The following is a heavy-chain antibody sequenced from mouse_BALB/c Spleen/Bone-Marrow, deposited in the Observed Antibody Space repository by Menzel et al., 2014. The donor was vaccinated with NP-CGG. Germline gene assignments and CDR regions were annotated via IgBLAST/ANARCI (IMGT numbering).Heavy chain of an antibody. D-gene: IGHD2-3*01. J-gene: IGHJ4*01. CDR1: GLTFSNYG. CDR3: ARRDGGPMDY. CDR2: ISSGGSYT. V-gene: IGHV5-6*02. Sequence: EVMLVESGGDLVKPGGSLKLSCAASGLTFSNYGMSWVRQTPDKRLEWVATISSGGSYTYYPDSVKGRFTISRDNAKNTLYLQMSSLKSEDTAMYYCARRDGGPMDYWGQGTSVTVSS.